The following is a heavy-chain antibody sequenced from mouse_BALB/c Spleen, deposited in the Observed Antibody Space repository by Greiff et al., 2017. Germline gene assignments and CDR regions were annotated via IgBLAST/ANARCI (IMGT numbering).Heavy chain of an antibody. V-gene: IGHV5-6-5*01. J-gene: IGHJ4*01. CDR2: ISSGGST. CDR3: ARGGYYHYAMDY. CDR1: GFTFSSYA. D-gene: IGHD1-1*01. Sequence: EVKLVESGGGLVKPGGSLKLSCAASGFTFSSYAMSWVRQTPEKRLEWVASISSGGSTYYPDSVKGRFTISRDNARNILYLQMSSLRSEDTAMYYCARGGYYHYAMDYWGQGTSVTVSS.